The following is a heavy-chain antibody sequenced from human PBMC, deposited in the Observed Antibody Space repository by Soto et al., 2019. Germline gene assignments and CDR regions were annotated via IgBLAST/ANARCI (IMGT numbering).Heavy chain of an antibody. D-gene: IGHD6-19*01. CDR2: IDWDDDK. Sequence: SGPTLVNPTQTLTLTCTFSGFSLSTSGMCVSWIRQPPGKALEWLARIDWDDDKYYSTSLKTRLTISKDTSKNQVVLTMTNMDPVDTATYYCARIWLPQDPGWFDPWGQGTLVTVSS. CDR1: GFSLSTSGMC. V-gene: IGHV2-70*11. J-gene: IGHJ5*02. CDR3: ARIWLPQDPGWFDP.